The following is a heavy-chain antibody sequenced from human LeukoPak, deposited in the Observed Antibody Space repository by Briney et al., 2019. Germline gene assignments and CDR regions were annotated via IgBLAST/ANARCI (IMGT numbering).Heavy chain of an antibody. CDR3: ARLPIYYYGSGSYLSEFDY. D-gene: IGHD3-10*01. CDR2: IYYSGST. V-gene: IGHV4-59*08. Sequence: SETLSLTCTVSGGSISSYYWSWIRQPPGKGLEWIGYIYYSGSTNYNPSLKSRVTISVDTSKNQFSLKLSSVTAADTAEYYCARLPIYYYGSGSYLSEFDYWGQGTLVTVSS. J-gene: IGHJ4*02. CDR1: GGSISSYY.